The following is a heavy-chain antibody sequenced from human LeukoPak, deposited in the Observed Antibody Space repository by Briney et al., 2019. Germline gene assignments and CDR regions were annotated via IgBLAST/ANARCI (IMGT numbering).Heavy chain of an antibody. J-gene: IGHJ4*02. Sequence: GGSLRLSCVASGFTFSTYGMHWVRQAPGKGLEWVAFIRYDGSNKYYADSVKGRFTISRDNSRNTLYLQMNSLRAEDTAVYYCAKPHFDYWGQGALVTVSS. V-gene: IGHV3-30*02. CDR3: AKPHFDY. CDR1: GFTFSTYG. CDR2: IRYDGSNK.